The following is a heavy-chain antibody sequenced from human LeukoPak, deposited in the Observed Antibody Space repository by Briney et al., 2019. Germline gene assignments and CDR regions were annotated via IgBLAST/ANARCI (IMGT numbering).Heavy chain of an antibody. CDR3: ARLANTARAFDI. D-gene: IGHD5-18*01. J-gene: IGHJ3*02. V-gene: IGHV4-30-4*01. CDR1: GGSISSGDSY. CDR2: IYYSGST. Sequence: PSQTLSLTCTVSGGSISSGDSYWSWIRQPPGKGLEWIGYIYYSGSTSYNPSLKSRVTISVDTSKNQFSLKMTSVTAADTAVYYCARLANTARAFDIWGQGTMVTVSS.